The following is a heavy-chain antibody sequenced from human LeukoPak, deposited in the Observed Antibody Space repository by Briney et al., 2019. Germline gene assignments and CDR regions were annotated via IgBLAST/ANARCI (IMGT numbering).Heavy chain of an antibody. V-gene: IGHV4-34*01. CDR3: ARHLHYSYGQYYFDY. D-gene: IGHD5-18*01. J-gene: IGHJ4*02. CDR1: GGSFSGYY. Sequence: PSETLSLTCAVYGGSFSGYYWSWIRQPPGKGLEWMGEINHSGSTNYNPSLKSRVTISVDTSKNQFSLKLSSVTAADTAVYYCARHLHYSYGQYYFDYWGQGTLVTVSS. CDR2: INHSGST.